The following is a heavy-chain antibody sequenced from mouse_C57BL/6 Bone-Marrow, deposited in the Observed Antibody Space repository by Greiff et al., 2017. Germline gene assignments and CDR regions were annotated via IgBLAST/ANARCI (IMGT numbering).Heavy chain of an antibody. CDR2: IYPGGGYT. D-gene: IGHD1-1*01. Sequence: QVQLQQSGAELVRPGTSVKMSCKASGYPFTNYWIGWAKQRPGHGLEWIGDIYPGGGYTNYNEKFKGKATLTADKSSSTAYMQFSSLTSEDSAIYYCAIFFYYYGSRDYWGQGTTLTVSS. V-gene: IGHV1-63*01. CDR3: AIFFYYYGSRDY. CDR1: GYPFTNYW. J-gene: IGHJ2*01.